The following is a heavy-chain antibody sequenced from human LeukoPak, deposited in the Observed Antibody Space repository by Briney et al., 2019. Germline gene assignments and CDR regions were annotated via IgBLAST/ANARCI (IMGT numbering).Heavy chain of an antibody. CDR1: GVSISSYY. CDR2: VYYSWST. J-gene: IGHJ3*02. Sequence: KPSETLSLTCTVSGVSISSYYWSWIRQPPGKGLEWIGYVYYSWSTNYNPSLKGRVTISVDTSKNQFSLKLSSVTAADTAVYYCARTGYSGYGDAFDIWGQGTMVSVSS. CDR3: ARTGYSGYGDAFDI. V-gene: IGHV4-59*01. D-gene: IGHD5-12*01.